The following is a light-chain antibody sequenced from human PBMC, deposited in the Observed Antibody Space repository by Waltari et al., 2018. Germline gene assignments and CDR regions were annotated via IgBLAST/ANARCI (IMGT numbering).Light chain of an antibody. V-gene: IGLV2-14*01. J-gene: IGLJ2*01. CDR2: EVS. CDR1: SSDVGGYNY. Sequence: QSALTQPRSVSGSPGQSVTISCTGTSSDVGGYNYASWYQQHPGKAPKLMIYEVSNRPSGVSNRFSGSKSGNTASLTISGLQAEDEADYYCSSYTSSSTVVFGGGTKLTVL. CDR3: SSYTSSSTVV.